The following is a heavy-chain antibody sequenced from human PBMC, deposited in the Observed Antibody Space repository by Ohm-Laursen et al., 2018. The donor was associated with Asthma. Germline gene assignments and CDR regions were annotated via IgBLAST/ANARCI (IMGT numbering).Heavy chain of an antibody. CDR2: IWYDGSNK. J-gene: IGHJ4*02. V-gene: IGHV3-33*06. D-gene: IGHD6-19*01. CDR3: AKRRYSSGGTVDY. Sequence: SLRLSCAASGFTFNSYGIHWVRQTPGKGLEWVAVIWYDGSNKYYADSVKGRFTISRDNSKNTLDLQMNSLRAEDTAVYYCAKRRYSSGGTVDYWGQGTLVTVSS. CDR1: GFTFNSYG.